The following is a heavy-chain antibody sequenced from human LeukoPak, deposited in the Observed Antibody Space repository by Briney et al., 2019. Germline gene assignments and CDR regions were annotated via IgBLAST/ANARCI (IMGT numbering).Heavy chain of an antibody. CDR1: GYTFTGYY. J-gene: IGHJ5*02. Sequence: ASVKVSCKPSGYTFTGYYIHWVRHAPGQGLEWMGWINPNSGGTNYAQKFRGRVTMTRDTSISTAYMELSRLTSDDTAVYYCAKEGDGYHPWGQGTLVTVSS. CDR3: AKEGDGYHP. D-gene: IGHD5-24*01. V-gene: IGHV1-2*02. CDR2: INPNSGGT.